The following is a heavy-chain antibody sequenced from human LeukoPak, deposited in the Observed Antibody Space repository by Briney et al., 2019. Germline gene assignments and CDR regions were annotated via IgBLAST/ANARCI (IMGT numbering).Heavy chain of an antibody. V-gene: IGHV3-21*01. D-gene: IGHD1-26*01. CDR3: ARDWGEVLLGRLDY. CDR1: GFTFSSYS. J-gene: IGHJ4*02. CDR2: ISSSSSYI. Sequence: PGGSLRLSCAASGFTFSSYSMNCVRQAPGKGLEWVSSISSSSSYIYYADSVKGRFTISRDNAKNSLYLQMNSLRAEDTAVYYCARDWGEVLLGRLDYWGQGTLVTVS.